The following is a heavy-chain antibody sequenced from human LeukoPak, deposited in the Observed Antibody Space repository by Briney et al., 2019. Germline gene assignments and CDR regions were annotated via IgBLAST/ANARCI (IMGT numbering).Heavy chain of an antibody. J-gene: IGHJ4*02. CDR1: GGTFSSYA. D-gene: IGHD7-27*01. V-gene: IGHV1-8*02. CDR2: MSPNSGNT. CDR3: TVGPPNWGFDY. Sequence: GASVKVSCKASGGTFSSYAISWVRQATGQGFEWMGWMSPNSGNTGYAQRFQGRVAMTRNTSISTAYMELSSLRSEDTAVYYCTVGPPNWGFDYWGQGTLVTVSS.